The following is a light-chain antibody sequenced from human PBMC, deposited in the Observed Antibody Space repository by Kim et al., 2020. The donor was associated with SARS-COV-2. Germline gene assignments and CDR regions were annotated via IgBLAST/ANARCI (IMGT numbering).Light chain of an antibody. V-gene: IGLV3-19*01. CDR1: SLRSYY. CDR3: NSRDSSGNHLM. J-gene: IGLJ3*02. Sequence: SSELTQDPAVSVALGQTVRITCQGDSLRSYYASWYQQKPGQAPVLVIYGKNNRPSGIPDRSSGSSSGNTASLTITGAQAEDEADYYCNSRDSSGNHLMFGGGTKLTVL. CDR2: GKN.